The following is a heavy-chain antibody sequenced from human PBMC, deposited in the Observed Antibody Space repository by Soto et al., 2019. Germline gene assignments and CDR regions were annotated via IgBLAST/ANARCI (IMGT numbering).Heavy chain of an antibody. CDR1: GFTFTSSA. Sequence: SVKVSCKASGFTFTSSAMQWVRQARGQRLEWIGWIVVGSGNTNYAQKFQERVTITRDMSTSTAYMELSSLRSEDTAVYYCAAGESSPLVLDYWGQGTLVTVSS. D-gene: IGHD6-6*01. CDR3: AAGESSPLVLDY. V-gene: IGHV1-58*02. J-gene: IGHJ4*02. CDR2: IVVGSGNT.